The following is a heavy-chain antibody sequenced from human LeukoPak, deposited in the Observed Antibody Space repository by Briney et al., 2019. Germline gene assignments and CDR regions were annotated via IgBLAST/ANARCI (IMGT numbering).Heavy chain of an antibody. Sequence: SETLSLTCAVYGGSFSGYYWSWIRQPPGKGLEWIGEINHSGSTNYNPSLKSRVTISVDTSKNQFSLKLSSVTAADTAVYYCASVDTAMVTFDYWGHGTLVTVSS. CDR1: GGSFSGYY. D-gene: IGHD5-18*01. V-gene: IGHV4-34*01. CDR2: INHSGST. CDR3: ASVDTAMVTFDY. J-gene: IGHJ4*01.